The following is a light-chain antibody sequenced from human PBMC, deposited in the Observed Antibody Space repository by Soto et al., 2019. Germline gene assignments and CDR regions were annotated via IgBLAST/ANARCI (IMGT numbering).Light chain of an antibody. CDR1: SSDVGGYNY. Sequence: QSVLTQPASVSGSPGQSITISCTGTSSDVGGYNYVSWYQQHPGKAPKLMIYDVSNRPSGVSNRFSGSKSGNTASLTISGLQXEDEXXXXXXXXXXXXXXXXGTGT. V-gene: IGLV2-14*01. CDR2: DVS. J-gene: IGLJ1*01. CDR3: XXXXXXXXXX.